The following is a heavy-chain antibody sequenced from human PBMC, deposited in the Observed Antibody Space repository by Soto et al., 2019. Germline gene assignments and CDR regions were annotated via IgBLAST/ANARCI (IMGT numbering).Heavy chain of an antibody. Sequence: ASVKVSCKVSGYTLTELSMHWVRQAPGKGLEWMGGFDPEDGETIYAQKFQGRVTMTEDTSTDTAYMELSSLRSADTAVYYCATGRGDYSNYPGSYYYYYYYMDVWGKGTTVTVSS. V-gene: IGHV1-24*01. CDR3: ATGRGDYSNYPGSYYYYYYYMDV. D-gene: IGHD4-4*01. CDR1: GYTLTELS. CDR2: FDPEDGET. J-gene: IGHJ6*03.